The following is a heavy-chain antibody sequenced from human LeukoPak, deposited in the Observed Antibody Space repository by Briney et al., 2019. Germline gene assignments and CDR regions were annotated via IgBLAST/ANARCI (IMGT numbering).Heavy chain of an antibody. Sequence: GASVKVSCKASGGTFSSYAISWVRQAPGQGLEWMGGIIPIFGTANYAQKFQGRVTITADKSTSTAYMELSSLRSEDTAVYYCARITWGSGYYSGGYYFDYWGQGTLVTVSS. V-gene: IGHV1-69*06. CDR1: GGTFSSYA. D-gene: IGHD3-22*01. J-gene: IGHJ4*02. CDR3: ARITWGSGYYSGGYYFDY. CDR2: IIPIFGTA.